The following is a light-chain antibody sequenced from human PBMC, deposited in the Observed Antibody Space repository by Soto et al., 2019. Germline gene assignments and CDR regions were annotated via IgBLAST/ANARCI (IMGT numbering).Light chain of an antibody. V-gene: IGLV1-40*01. Sequence: QAVVTQPPSVSGAPGQRVTISCTGSSTNIGAGYDVQWYQQFPGIAPKLLISGSTNRRSGVPDRFSGSESGNTASLTISGLQAEDEAEYYCSSYTNINTRACVFGTGTKLTVL. CDR1: STNIGAGYD. J-gene: IGLJ1*01. CDR2: GST. CDR3: SSYTNINTRACV.